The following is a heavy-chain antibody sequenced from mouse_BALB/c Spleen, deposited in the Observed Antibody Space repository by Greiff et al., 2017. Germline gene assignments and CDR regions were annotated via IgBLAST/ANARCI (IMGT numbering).Heavy chain of an antibody. D-gene: IGHD1-1*01. CDR1: GFNIKDYY. CDR2: IDPENGNT. J-gene: IGHJ2*01. Sequence: EVQLQQSGAELVRPGALVKLSCKASGFNIKDYYMHWVKQRPEQGLEWIGWIDPENGNTIYDPKFQGKASITADTSSNTAYLQLSSLTSEDTAVYYCARGGSPGYFDDWGQGTTLTVSS. CDR3: ARGGSPGYFDD. V-gene: IGHV14-1*02.